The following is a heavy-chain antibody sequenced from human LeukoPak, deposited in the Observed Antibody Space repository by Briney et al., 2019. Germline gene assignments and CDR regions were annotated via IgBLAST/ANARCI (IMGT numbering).Heavy chain of an antibody. V-gene: IGHV4-61*08. Sequence: SETLSLTCTVSGGSISSGGYYWSWIRQPPGKGLEWIGYIYYSGSTNYNPSLKSRVTISVDTSKNQFSLKLSSVTAADTAVYYCASDRGGSSSTFDYWGQGTLVTVSS. CDR3: ASDRGGSSSTFDY. CDR1: GGSISSGGYY. CDR2: IYYSGST. D-gene: IGHD6-13*01. J-gene: IGHJ4*02.